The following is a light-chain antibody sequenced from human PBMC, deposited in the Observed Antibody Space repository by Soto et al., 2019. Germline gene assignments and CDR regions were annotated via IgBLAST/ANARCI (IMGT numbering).Light chain of an antibody. CDR3: SSYTTDSAFVL. J-gene: IGLJ2*01. V-gene: IGLV2-14*01. Sequence: QSALAQPASVSGSPGQSITISCTGTSSDVGGYNYVSWYQQHPGNAPKVMIYEVSHRPSGVSNRSSGSKSGNTAYLTISGLQPEDEADYYCSSYTTDSAFVLFGGGTKLTVL. CDR1: SSDVGGYNY. CDR2: EVS.